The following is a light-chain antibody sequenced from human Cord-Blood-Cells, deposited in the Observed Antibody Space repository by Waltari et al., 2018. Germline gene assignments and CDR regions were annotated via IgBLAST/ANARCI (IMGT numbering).Light chain of an antibody. J-gene: IGLJ1*01. CDR3: QSYDSSLSGYNYV. CDR2: GNS. V-gene: IGLV1-40*01. CDR1: SSNIGAGYD. Sequence: QSVLTQPPSVSGAPGRRVTISCTGSSSNIGAGYDVHWYQQLPGTAPKLLIYGNSNRPSGVPDRFSGSKSGTSASLAITGLQAEDEADYYCQSYDSSLSGYNYVFGTGTKVTVL.